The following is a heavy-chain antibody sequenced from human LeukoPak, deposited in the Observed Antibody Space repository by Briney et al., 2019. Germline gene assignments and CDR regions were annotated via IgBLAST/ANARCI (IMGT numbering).Heavy chain of an antibody. CDR2: ILTSGST. Sequence: SETLSLTCTVSGDSISGHYWTWIRQPAGKGLEWIGRILTSGSTKYNPSLKSRVTISVDTSKNQFSLKLSSVTAADTAVYYCARQRQQLVRDYYYYYGMDVWGQGTTVTVSS. J-gene: IGHJ6*02. D-gene: IGHD6-13*01. V-gene: IGHV4-4*07. CDR1: GDSISGHY. CDR3: ARQRQQLVRDYYYYYGMDV.